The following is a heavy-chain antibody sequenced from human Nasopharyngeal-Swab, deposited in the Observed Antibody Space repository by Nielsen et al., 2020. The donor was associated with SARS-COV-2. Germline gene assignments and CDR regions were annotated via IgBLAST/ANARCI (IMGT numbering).Heavy chain of an antibody. V-gene: IGHV3-30*18. CDR3: AKDLGVGYYDSSGYYSDAFDI. J-gene: IGHJ3*02. D-gene: IGHD3-22*01. CDR2: ISYDGGNK. Sequence: WIRQPPGKGLEWVAVISYDGGNKYYADSVKGRFTISRDNSKNTLYLQMNSLRAEDTAVYYCAKDLGVGYYDSSGYYSDAFDIWGQGTMVTVSS.